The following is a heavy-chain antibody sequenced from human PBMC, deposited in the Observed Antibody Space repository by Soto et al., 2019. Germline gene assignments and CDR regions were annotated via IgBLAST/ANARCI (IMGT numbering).Heavy chain of an antibody. D-gene: IGHD5-12*01. V-gene: IGHV1-2*02. CDR1: GYTFTGYY. J-gene: IGHJ4*01. CDR2: INPNSGDT. Sequence: QVQLVQSGAEVKKPGASVKVSCKASGYTFTGYYMHWVRQAPGQGLEWMGWINPNSGDTNSAQKFQGRVTMTRDTSISTAYMELSRLRSDDTAVYDCARGAPWMYGPADYWGHGTLVTVSS. CDR3: ARGAPWMYGPADY.